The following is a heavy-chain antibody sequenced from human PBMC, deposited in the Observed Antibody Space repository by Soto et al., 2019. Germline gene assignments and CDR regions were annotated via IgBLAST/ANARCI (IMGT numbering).Heavy chain of an antibody. D-gene: IGHD6-19*01. CDR2: IYHSGST. Sequence: SETLSLTCAVSGGSISSGGYSWSWIRQPPGKGLEWIGYIYHSGSTYYNPSLKSRVTISVDRSKNQFSLKLSSVTAADTAVYYCARGRRIAVAGKGGVIDYWGQGTLVTVSS. CDR3: ARGRRIAVAGKGGVIDY. V-gene: IGHV4-30-2*01. CDR1: GGSISSGGYS. J-gene: IGHJ4*02.